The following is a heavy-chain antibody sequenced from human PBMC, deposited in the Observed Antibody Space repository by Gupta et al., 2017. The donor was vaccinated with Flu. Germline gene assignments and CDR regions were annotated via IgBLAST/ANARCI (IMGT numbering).Heavy chain of an antibody. CDR3: AKRREDWNHKGSFDS. V-gene: IGHV3-30*18. Sequence: YGFHWVRQAPGQGLEWVAGTTYLGSEQYYGDFVKGRFIISRDNSKNTVYLQMDNLRPGDTAMYYCAKRREDWNHKGSFDSWGQGTLVTVSS. CDR2: TTYLGSEQ. J-gene: IGHJ4*02. CDR1: YG. D-gene: IGHD1-1*01.